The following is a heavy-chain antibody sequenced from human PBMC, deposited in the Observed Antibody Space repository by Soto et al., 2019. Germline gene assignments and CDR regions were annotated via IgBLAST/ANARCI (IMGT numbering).Heavy chain of an antibody. V-gene: IGHV4-39*01. CDR3: ARQTTERITMIVEFDP. Sequence: SETLSLTCTVSGGSISSSSYYWGWIRQPPGKGLEWIGSIYYSGSTYYNPSLKSRVTISVDTSKNQFSLKLSSVTAADTAVYYCARQTTERITMIVEFDPWGQGTLVTVSS. J-gene: IGHJ5*02. D-gene: IGHD3-22*01. CDR1: GGSISSSSYY. CDR2: IYYSGST.